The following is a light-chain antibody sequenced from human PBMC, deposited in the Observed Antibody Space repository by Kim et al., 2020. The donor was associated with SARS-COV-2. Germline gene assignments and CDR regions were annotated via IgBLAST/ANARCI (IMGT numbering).Light chain of an antibody. V-gene: IGKV3-20*01. CDR1: QSGCGNR. Sequence: SPGETATLSCRASQSGCGNRLAWYQQKPGQAPRLLIYSGSSRATGVPERFSGSGSGTEFILSISRLEPEDFAMYYCQQYGTAPPYTFGQGTKLEI. CDR2: SGS. J-gene: IGKJ2*01. CDR3: QQYGTAPPYT.